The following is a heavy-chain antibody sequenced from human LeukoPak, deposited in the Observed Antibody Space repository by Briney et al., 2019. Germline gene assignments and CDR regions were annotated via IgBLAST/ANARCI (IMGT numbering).Heavy chain of an antibody. CDR3: ASYSSGWFSFGY. CDR2: IIPIFGTA. Sequence: SVKVSCKASGGTFSSYAISWVRQAPGQGLEWMGGIIPIFGTANYAQKFQGRVTITADESTSTAYMELSSLSSEDTAVYYCASYSSGWFSFGYWGQGTLVTVSS. D-gene: IGHD6-19*01. J-gene: IGHJ4*02. CDR1: GGTFSSYA. V-gene: IGHV1-69*13.